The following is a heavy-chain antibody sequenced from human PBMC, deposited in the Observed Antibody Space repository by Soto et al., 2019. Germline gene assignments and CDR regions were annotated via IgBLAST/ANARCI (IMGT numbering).Heavy chain of an antibody. CDR2: ISHTGST. Sequence: SETLSLTCTVSGGSISSYYWSWIRQPPGKGLEWIACISHTGSTNYNPSLRSRVTISVDTSKKQFSLKVSSVTAADTAVYYCTGGLWELPNYWGQGTLVTVSS. V-gene: IGHV4-59*08. J-gene: IGHJ4*02. CDR1: GGSISSYY. CDR3: TGGLWELPNY. D-gene: IGHD1-26*01.